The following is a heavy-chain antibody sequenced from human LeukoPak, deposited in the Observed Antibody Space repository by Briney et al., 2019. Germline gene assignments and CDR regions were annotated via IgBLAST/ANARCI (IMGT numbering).Heavy chain of an antibody. Sequence: PGGSLRLSCAASGFTFSSYEMNWVRQAPGKGLEWVSYISSSGSTIYYADSVKGRFTISRDNAKNSLYLQMNSLRAEDTAVYYCASSPPRYYGSGSYYNDNYGMDVWGKGTTVTVSS. J-gene: IGHJ6*04. CDR2: ISSSGSTI. D-gene: IGHD3-10*01. CDR1: GFTFSSYE. CDR3: ASSPPRYYGSGSYYNDNYGMDV. V-gene: IGHV3-48*03.